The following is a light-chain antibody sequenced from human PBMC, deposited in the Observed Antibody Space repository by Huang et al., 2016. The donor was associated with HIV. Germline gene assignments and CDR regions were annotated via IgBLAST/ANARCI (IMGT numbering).Light chain of an antibody. V-gene: IGKV4-1*01. CDR1: QNVLFRSNSKNY. CDR2: VAS. CDR3: QQYFITPCT. J-gene: IGKJ1*01. Sequence: DIVVTQFTDSLAVSLGERATIHCKSSQNVLFRSNSKNYLAWYHQKPGQLPKLLLYVASTLESGVPDRFSGSVSGTDFTLTISSLQAEDVAVYYFQQYFITPCTFGQGTKVEIK.